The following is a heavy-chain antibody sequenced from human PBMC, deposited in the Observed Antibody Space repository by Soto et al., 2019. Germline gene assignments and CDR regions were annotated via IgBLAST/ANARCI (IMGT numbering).Heavy chain of an antibody. CDR1: GGSFSGVY. V-gene: IGHV4-34*01. CDR3: ARDTGRYDRMGY. D-gene: IGHD1-1*01. CDR2: INLSGSP. J-gene: IGHJ4*02. Sequence: SETLSLTCAVYGGSFSGVYWNWIRQPPGKGLEWIGEINLSGSPNYNPSLKSRVTISVDTSKTQVFLNLSSVTAADAAVYYCARDTGRYDRMGYWGQGTLVTVSS.